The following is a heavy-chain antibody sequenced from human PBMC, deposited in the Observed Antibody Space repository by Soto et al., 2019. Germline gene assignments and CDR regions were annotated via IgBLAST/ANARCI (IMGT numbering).Heavy chain of an antibody. J-gene: IGHJ5*02. CDR3: TTDLWRIAVVVGSTGYFNP. Sequence: PGGSLRLSCPASGFTFSDAWMSWVRQAPGKGLDWVGRIKSKSDGGTTEYAAPVRGRFTISRDDSKNTLYLQMNSLKTEDTAVYYCTTDLWRIAVVVGSTGYFNPWGQGTPVTVSS. V-gene: IGHV3-15*01. CDR2: IKSKSDGGTT. CDR1: GFTFSDAW. D-gene: IGHD2-15*01.